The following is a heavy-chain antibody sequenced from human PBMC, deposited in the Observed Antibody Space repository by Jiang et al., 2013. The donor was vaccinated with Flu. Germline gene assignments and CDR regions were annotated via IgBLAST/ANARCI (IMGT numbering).Heavy chain of an antibody. CDR2: VIPIFGTT. Sequence: ISYATSWVRQALDRGLSGWEGVIPIFGTTDYARKFQGRVTIIADESTSTVYMELSGLRSEDTAIYYCARGVGGYSYGYVLYWGQGTLVTVSS. V-gene: IGHV1-69*01. CDR1: ISYA. CDR3: ARGVGGYSYGYVLY. D-gene: IGHD5-18*01. J-gene: IGHJ4*02.